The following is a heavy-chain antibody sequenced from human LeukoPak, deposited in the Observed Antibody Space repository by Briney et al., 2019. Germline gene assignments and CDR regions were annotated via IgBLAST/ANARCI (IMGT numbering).Heavy chain of an antibody. Sequence: GGSLRLSCAASGFTFSSYEMNWVRQAPGKGLEWVSYISSSGSTIYYADSVKGRFTISRGNAKNSLYLQMNSLRAEDTAVYYCASGLWFGDNWFDPWGQGTLVTVSS. CDR1: GFTFSSYE. CDR2: ISSSGSTI. CDR3: ASGLWFGDNWFDP. J-gene: IGHJ5*02. D-gene: IGHD3-10*01. V-gene: IGHV3-48*03.